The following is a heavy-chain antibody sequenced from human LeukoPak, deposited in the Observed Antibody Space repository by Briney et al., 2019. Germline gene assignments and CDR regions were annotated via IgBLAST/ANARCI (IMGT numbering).Heavy chain of an antibody. CDR1: GGSFSSYY. CDR2: FYHSGGT. J-gene: IGHJ5*02. D-gene: IGHD1-1*01. Sequence: ETLPLTCTVFGGSFSSYYWNWIRQPPGKGLEWIGFFYHSGGTHYNPSLRSRVTISLDTSNNHLSLNLNSVTAADTAVYYCARGFSSGWNGRVSFDPWGQGTLVTVSS. V-gene: IGHV4-59*01. CDR3: ARGFSSGWNGRVSFDP.